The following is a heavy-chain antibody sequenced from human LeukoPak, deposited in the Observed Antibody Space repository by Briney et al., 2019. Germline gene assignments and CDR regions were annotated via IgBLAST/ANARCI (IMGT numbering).Heavy chain of an antibody. CDR2: ISSGSEK. Sequence: RSLCLTCEASGFTFSIFPMHWVRLAPGKGLEWVALISSGSEKYYADSVKGRFTISRDNSKNMLYLQMNSLSADDTAVYYCARDLGLSAGYYCDSWRQGTLVIVSS. V-gene: IGHV3-30*04. D-gene: IGHD3-16*01. J-gene: IGHJ4*02. CDR1: GFTFSIFP. CDR3: ARDLGLSAGYYCDS.